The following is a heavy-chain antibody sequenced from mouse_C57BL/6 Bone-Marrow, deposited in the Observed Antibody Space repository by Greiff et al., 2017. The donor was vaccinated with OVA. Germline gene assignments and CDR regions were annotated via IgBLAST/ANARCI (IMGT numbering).Heavy chain of an antibody. CDR3: ARYGYYFDY. CDR2: INPGSGGT. V-gene: IGHV1-54*01. D-gene: IGHD2-2*01. J-gene: IGHJ2*01. Sequence: VQLQQPGAELVRPGTSVKVSCKASGYAFTNYLIEWVKQRPGQGLEWIGVINPGSGGTNYNEKFKGKATLTADKSSSTAYMQLSSLTSEDSAVYFCARYGYYFDYWGQGTTLTVSS. CDR1: GYAFTNYL.